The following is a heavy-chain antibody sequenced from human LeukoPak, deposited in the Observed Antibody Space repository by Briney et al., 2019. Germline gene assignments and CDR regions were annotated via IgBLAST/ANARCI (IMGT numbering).Heavy chain of an antibody. V-gene: IGHV4-61*02. J-gene: IGHJ4*02. CDR1: GGSISSGSYY. CDR3: ARDAAYYYDSSGLFDY. Sequence: SQTLSLTCTVSGGSISSGSYYWGWIRQPAGKGLEWIGRIYTSGSTNYNPSLKSRVTISVDTSKNQFSLKLSSVTAADTAVYYCARDAAYYYDSSGLFDYWGQGTLVTVSS. CDR2: IYTSGST. D-gene: IGHD3-22*01.